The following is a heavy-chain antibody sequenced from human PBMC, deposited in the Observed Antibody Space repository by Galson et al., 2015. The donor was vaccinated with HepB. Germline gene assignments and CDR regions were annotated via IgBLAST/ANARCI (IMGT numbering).Heavy chain of an antibody. CDR1: GSTFPNYW. V-gene: IGHV5-51*01. D-gene: IGHD3-22*01. CDR2: IYPSNSDT. Sequence: QSGAEVKKPGESLKISCKASGSTFPNYWIGWVRQMPGKGLQWMGIIYPSNSDTRYSPSFQGHVTISADKSISTAYLQWSSLKASDTAMYYCVRDYYDSSGFYWGFDLWGQGTLVTVPS. CDR3: VRDYYDSSGFYWGFDL. J-gene: IGHJ5*02.